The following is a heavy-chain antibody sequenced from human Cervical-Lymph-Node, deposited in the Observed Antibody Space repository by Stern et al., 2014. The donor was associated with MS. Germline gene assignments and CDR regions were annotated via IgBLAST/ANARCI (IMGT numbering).Heavy chain of an antibody. CDR1: GDTFANYP. Sequence: VQLVESGAEVKKPGASVKVSCKASGDTFANYPIHWLRQAPGQGPVWMGIVNPTDGRATYAQPFRGRVTMTRDTSTRTVYMELSSLRTEDTAIYFCANPLPYANWGQGTRVTVSS. V-gene: IGHV1-46*03. CDR2: VNPTDGRA. D-gene: IGHD4-17*01. CDR3: ANPLPYAN. J-gene: IGHJ1*01.